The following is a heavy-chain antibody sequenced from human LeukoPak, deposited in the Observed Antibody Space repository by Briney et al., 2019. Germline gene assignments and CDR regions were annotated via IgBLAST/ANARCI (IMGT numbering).Heavy chain of an antibody. V-gene: IGHV3-48*04. CDR3: ARVPADY. J-gene: IGHJ4*02. CDR2: ISSSSSTI. CDR1: GFTFSSYR. Sequence: GGSLRLSCAASGFTFSSYRMNWVRQAPGKGLEWVSYISSSSSTIYYADSVKGRFTISRDNAKNSLYLQMNSLRAEDTANYCARVPADYWGQGTLVTVSS.